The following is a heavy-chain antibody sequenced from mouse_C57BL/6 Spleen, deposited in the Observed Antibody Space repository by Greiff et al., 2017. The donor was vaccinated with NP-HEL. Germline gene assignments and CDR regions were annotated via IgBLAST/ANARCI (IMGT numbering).Heavy chain of an antibody. CDR2: INPGSGGT. J-gene: IGHJ1*03. V-gene: IGHV1-54*01. Sequence: VKLMESGAELVRPGTSVKVSCKASGYAFTNYLIEWVKQRPGQGLEWIGVINPGSGGTNYNEKFKGKATLTADKSSSTAYMQLSSLTSEDSAVYFCARRAYDYDRYFDVWGTGTTVTVSS. CDR3: ARRAYDYDRYFDV. D-gene: IGHD2-4*01. CDR1: GYAFTNYL.